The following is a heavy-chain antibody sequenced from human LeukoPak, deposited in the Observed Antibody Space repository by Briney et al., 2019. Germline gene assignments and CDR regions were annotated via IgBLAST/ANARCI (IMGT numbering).Heavy chain of an antibody. J-gene: IGHJ2*01. CDR3: TTLSRVLLWFGESPDYWYFDL. Sequence: GGSLRLSCAASGFTFSNAWMSWVRQAPGKGLEWVGRIKSKTDGGTTDYAAPVKGRFTISRDDSKNTLYLQMNSLKTEDTAVYYCTTLSRVLLWFGESPDYWYFDLWGRGTLVTVSS. CDR2: IKSKTDGGTT. D-gene: IGHD3-10*01. V-gene: IGHV3-15*01. CDR1: GFTFSNAW.